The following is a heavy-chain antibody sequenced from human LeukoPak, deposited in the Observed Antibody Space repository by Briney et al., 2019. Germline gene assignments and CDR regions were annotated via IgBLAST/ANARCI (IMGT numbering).Heavy chain of an antibody. Sequence: GGSLRLSCAASGFTFSNYAMSWVRQAPGKGLEWVSAISGSGGSTYYADSVKGRFTISRDNSKNTLYLQMNSLRAEDTAVYYCANGRRVQGADYWGQGTLVTVSS. CDR2: ISGSGGST. CDR1: GFTFSNYA. CDR3: ANGRRVQGADY. V-gene: IGHV3-23*01. J-gene: IGHJ4*02.